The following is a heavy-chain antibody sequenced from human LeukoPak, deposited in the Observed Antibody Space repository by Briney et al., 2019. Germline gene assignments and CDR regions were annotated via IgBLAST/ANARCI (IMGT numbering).Heavy chain of an antibody. CDR2: IYYTGST. J-gene: IGHJ6*03. Sequence: SETLSLTCTVSGGSISNSYWSWIRQPPGKGLEWIGGIYYTGSTNYKPSPKSRVTISVDTSKNQFSLKLSSVTAAHTAVYYCARRRFGEGLMTKPKYYYYMAVWGKGTTVTISS. CDR1: GGSISNSY. CDR3: ARRRFGEGLMTKPKYYYYMAV. V-gene: IGHV4-59*12. D-gene: IGHD3-10*01.